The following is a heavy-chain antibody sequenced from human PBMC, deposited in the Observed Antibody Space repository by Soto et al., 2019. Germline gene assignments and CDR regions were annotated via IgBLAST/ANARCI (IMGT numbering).Heavy chain of an antibody. CDR1: ECTFSDYP. J-gene: IGHJ3*02. V-gene: IGHV3-23*01. D-gene: IGHD3-16*01. CDR2: IGCDGSRP. CDR3: SKDSIKRNGSYDLFDI. Sequence: PGGSLRLSVAASECTFSDYPRSWDRQAPGRGLVWVSAIGCDGSRPDYVDSVKGRFTASRDNSRSTLYLQIDSLGAEDMAVYYCSKDSIKRNGSYDLFDIWGQGTMVTVSS.